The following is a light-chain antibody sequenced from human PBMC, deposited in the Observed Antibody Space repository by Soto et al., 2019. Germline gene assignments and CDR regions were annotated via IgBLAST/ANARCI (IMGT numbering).Light chain of an antibody. J-gene: IGKJ1*01. Sequence: DIQMTQSPATLSASVVYRVTITCRASQSISSWLAWYQQKPGKAPKFLIYDASNLKSGVPSRFSGSGSGTEFTLTISSLQPDDFATYYCQQYHSYWTFGQGTKVDIK. CDR2: DAS. CDR1: QSISSW. CDR3: QQYHSYWT. V-gene: IGKV1-5*01.